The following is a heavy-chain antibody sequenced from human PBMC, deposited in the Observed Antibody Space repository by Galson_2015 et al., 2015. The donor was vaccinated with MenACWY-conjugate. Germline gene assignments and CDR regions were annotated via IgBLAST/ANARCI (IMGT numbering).Heavy chain of an antibody. CDR3: AKSEPYKYFVSKIYAYYYYGMDV. J-gene: IGHJ6*02. V-gene: IGHV3-23*01. Sequence: SLRLSCAASGFTFGDYAMSWVRQAPGKGLEWVSGLTANGGRTYYADSVKGRFTISRDNSENTLYLQMNSLTAEDTAVYYCAKSEPYKYFVSKIYAYYYYGMDVWGQGTPVTVSS. D-gene: IGHD5-24*01. CDR2: LTANGGRT. CDR1: GFTFGDYA.